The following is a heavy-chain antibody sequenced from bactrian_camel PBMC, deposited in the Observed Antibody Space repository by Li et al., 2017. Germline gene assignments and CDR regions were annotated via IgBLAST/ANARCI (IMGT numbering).Heavy chain of an antibody. D-gene: IGHD8*01. V-gene: IGHV3S28*01. Sequence: QLVESGGGSVQAGGSLRLSCVASGYTVSSYYMGWFRQAPGKGREGVAGFYNGGDTTYYADSVKGRFTISLDNAKNTLYLQMNSLKPEDAAMYYCAAGPGDWRTLASRMRTAGFGYWGQGTQVTVS. CDR2: FYNGGDTT. J-gene: IGHJ6*01. CDR1: GYTVSSYY. CDR3: AAGPGDWRTLASRMRTAGFGY.